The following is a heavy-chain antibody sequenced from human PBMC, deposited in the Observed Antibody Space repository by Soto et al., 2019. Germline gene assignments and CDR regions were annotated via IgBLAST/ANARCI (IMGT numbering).Heavy chain of an antibody. CDR1: GFTFDDYA. CDR2: ISWNSGSI. J-gene: IGHJ4*02. V-gene: IGHV3-9*01. D-gene: IGHD3-22*01. CDR3: AKDFYDSSGTTSAFDY. Sequence: EVQLVESGGGLVQPGRSLRLSCAASGFTFDDYAMHWVRQAPGKGLEWVSGISWNSGSIGYADSVKGRFTISRDNAKNSLYLQMNSLRAEDTALYYCAKDFYDSSGTTSAFDYWGQGTLVTVSS.